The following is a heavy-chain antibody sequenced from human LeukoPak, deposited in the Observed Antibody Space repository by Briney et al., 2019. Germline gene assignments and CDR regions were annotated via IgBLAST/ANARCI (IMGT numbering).Heavy chain of an antibody. CDR1: GFTFSDYY. D-gene: IGHD3-22*01. Sequence: PGGSLRLSCAASGFTFSDYYMSWIRQAPGKGLEWVSYISSSGSTIYYADSVKGRFTISRDNAKNSLYLQMNSLRAEDTAVYYCARDSVTYYYDSSGYYPYYYYYMDVWGKGTTVTVSS. J-gene: IGHJ6*03. CDR2: ISSSGSTI. CDR3: ARDSVTYYYDSSGYYPYYYYYMDV. V-gene: IGHV3-11*04.